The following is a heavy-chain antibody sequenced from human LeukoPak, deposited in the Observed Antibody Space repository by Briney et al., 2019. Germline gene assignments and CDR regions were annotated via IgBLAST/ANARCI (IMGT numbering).Heavy chain of an antibody. CDR1: GGSFSDYF. V-gene: IGHV3-53*01. CDR2: IYSGGST. D-gene: IGHD5-18*01. CDR3: ARETRLYSYGY. Sequence: ETLSLTCAVYGGSFSDYFWSWVRQAPGKGLEWVSVIYSGGSTYYADSVKGRFTISRDNSKNTLYLQMNSLRAEDTAVYYCARETRLYSYGYWGQGTLVTVSS. J-gene: IGHJ4*02.